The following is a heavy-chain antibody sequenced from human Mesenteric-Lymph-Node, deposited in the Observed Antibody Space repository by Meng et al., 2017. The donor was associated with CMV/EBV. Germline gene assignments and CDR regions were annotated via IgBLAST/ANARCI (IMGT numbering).Heavy chain of an antibody. J-gene: IGHJ4*02. V-gene: IGHV3-48*03. D-gene: IGHD3/OR15-3a*01. CDR3: ARDKFWTGPIDY. Sequence: GESLKISCVGSGFIFSSYEMNWVRQAPGKGLEWVAYSSSSGSTIYYADSVQGRFTISRDNVKNSLSLQMNSLRGEDTAVYYCARDKFWTGPIDYWGQGTLVTVSS. CDR1: GFIFSSYE. CDR2: SSSSGSTI.